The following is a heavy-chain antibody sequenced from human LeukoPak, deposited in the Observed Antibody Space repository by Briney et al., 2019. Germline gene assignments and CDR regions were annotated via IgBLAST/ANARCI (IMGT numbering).Heavy chain of an antibody. CDR3: ARDGSMVRGVPGYYFDY. Sequence: SETLSLTCTVSGGSISSGDYYWSWIRQPPGKGLEWIGYIYYSGSTYYNPSLKSRVTISVDTSKSQFSLKLSSVTAADTAVYYCARDGSMVRGVPGYYFDYWGQGTLVTVSS. J-gene: IGHJ4*02. CDR2: IYYSGST. V-gene: IGHV4-30-4*01. CDR1: GGSISSGDYY. D-gene: IGHD3-10*01.